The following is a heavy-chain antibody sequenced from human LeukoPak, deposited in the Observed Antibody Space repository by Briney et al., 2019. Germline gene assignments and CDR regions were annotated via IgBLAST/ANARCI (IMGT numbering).Heavy chain of an antibody. CDR2: IYPGDSDT. J-gene: IGHJ4*02. V-gene: IGHV5-51*01. CDR3: ARGIPSGWRYFDY. Sequence: GESLKISCKGSGYSFATYWIGWVRQMPGKGLEWMGIIYPGDSDTRYSPSFQGQVTISADKSITTAYLQWGSLKASDTAIYYCARGIPSGWRYFDYWGQGTLVTVSS. D-gene: IGHD6-19*01. CDR1: GYSFATYW.